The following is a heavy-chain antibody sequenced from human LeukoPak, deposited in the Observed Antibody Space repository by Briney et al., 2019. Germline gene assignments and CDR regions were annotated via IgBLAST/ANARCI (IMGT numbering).Heavy chain of an antibody. D-gene: IGHD2-15*01. V-gene: IGHV4-34*01. J-gene: IGHJ4*02. CDR2: INHSGST. CDR3: ARWGYCSGGSCYFDY. Sequence: SETLSLTSAVYGGSFSGYYWSWIRQPPGKGLEWIGEINHSGSTNYNPSLKSRVTISVDTSKNQFSLKLSSVTAADTAVYYCARWGYCSGGSCYFDYWGQGTLVTVSS. CDR1: GGSFSGYY.